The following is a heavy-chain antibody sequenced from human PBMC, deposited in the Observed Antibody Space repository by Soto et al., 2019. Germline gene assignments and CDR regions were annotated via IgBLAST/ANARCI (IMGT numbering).Heavy chain of an antibody. CDR1: GFTFSSYG. CDR2: ISYDGSNK. CDR3: AKDAECSGGSCSHYYYYGMDV. D-gene: IGHD2-15*01. Sequence: PGGSLRLSCAASGFTFSSYGMHWVRQAPGKGLEWVAVISYDGSNKYYADSVKGRFTISRDNSKNTLYLQMNSLRAEDTAVYYCAKDAECSGGSCSHYYYYGMDVWGQGTTVTVSS. V-gene: IGHV3-30*18. J-gene: IGHJ6*02.